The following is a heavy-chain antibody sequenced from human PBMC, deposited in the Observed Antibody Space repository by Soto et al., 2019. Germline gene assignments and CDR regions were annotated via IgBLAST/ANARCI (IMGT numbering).Heavy chain of an antibody. V-gene: IGHV3-23*01. CDR3: AKDSIDHNGIYDPFDI. D-gene: IGHD3-3*02. J-gene: IGHJ3*02. Sequence: GGSLRLSCAASGFTFSNYAMSWVRQAPGKGLEWVSSIIETGGITNYADSVKGRFTISRDNSKNTLYLHMSSLRAEDTAVYYCAKDSIDHNGIYDPFDIWGQGTMVTVSS. CDR2: IIETGGIT. CDR1: GFTFSNYA.